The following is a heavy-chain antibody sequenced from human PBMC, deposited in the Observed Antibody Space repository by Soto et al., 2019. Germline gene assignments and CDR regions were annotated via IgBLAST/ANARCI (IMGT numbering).Heavy chain of an antibody. J-gene: IGHJ3*01. Sequence: VESGGGVVQPGTSLTLSCAGSGFIFSTHGIHWVRQAPGKPLEWVGLISSDGSDRFYGASVKGRFAFSRDNSNNVLYLQMSNLRVEDTAVYFCAKTRLYDSGGYHRDGFDVWGQGTMVTVSS. CDR1: GFIFSTHG. D-gene: IGHD3-22*01. V-gene: IGHV3-30*18. CDR3: AKTRLYDSGGYHRDGFDV. CDR2: ISSDGSDR.